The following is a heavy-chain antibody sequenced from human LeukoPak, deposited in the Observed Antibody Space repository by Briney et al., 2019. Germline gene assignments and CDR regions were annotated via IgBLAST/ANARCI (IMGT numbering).Heavy chain of an antibody. J-gene: IGHJ3*02. CDR1: GFTFSSYS. CDR3: VRVGYCTSTSCPHAFDI. CDR2: ISSSGSYI. V-gene: IGHV3-21*01. D-gene: IGHD2-2*01. Sequence: PGGSLRLSCAASGFTFSSYSVNWVRQAPGKGLEWVSSISSSGSYIYYADSVKGRLTISRDNAKNSLYLQMNSLRAEDTAVYYCVRVGYCTSTSCPHAFDIWGQGTMVIVSS.